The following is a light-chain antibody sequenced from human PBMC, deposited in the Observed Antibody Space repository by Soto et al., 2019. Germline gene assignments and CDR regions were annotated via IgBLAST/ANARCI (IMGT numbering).Light chain of an antibody. CDR2: HVG. J-gene: IGLJ3*02. CDR1: SSDVGGWNY. Sequence: QSVLTQPRSVSGSPGQSVTISCTGTSSDVGGWNYVSWYQHHPGKAPQLMIYHVGERPSGVPDRFYGSKSGNTAFLIISGVQAEDEADYYCCSYAGSYSWVFGGGTKLTVL. V-gene: IGLV2-11*01. CDR3: CSYAGSYSWV.